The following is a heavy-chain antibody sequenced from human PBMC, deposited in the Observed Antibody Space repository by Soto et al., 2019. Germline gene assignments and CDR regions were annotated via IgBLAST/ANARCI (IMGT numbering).Heavy chain of an antibody. CDR3: ANGCGGTCYSRIHY. D-gene: IGHD2-15*01. J-gene: IGHJ4*02. V-gene: IGHV3-23*01. CDR2: ISDSGGST. Sequence: EVQLLESGGGLVQPGGYLRLSCAASGFTFSSYAMSWVRQAPGKGLEWVSGISDSGGSTYYADSVKGRFTISRDNSKNALYLQMNSMRAEDTAVYYCANGCGGTCYSRIHYWGQGTLVPVSS. CDR1: GFTFSSYA.